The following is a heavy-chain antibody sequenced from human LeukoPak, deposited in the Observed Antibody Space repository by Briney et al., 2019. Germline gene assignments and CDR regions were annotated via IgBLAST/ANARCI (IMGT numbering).Heavy chain of an antibody. Sequence: PSETLSLTCSVSIGSLSSYYWSWIRQPPGKGLEWIGYIYYSGSTNYNPSLKSRVTISVDTSKNQFSLKLSSVTAADTAVYYCARLSGGSIAVAGFFDYWGQGTLVTVSS. CDR1: IGSLSSYY. D-gene: IGHD6-19*01. J-gene: IGHJ4*02. CDR2: IYYSGST. V-gene: IGHV4-59*08. CDR3: ARLSGGSIAVAGFFDY.